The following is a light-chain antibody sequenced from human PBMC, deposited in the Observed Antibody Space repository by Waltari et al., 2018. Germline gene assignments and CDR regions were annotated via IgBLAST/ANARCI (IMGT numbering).Light chain of an antibody. Sequence: IQLTQSPSSLSASVGDRVTITCRASQDISGYLAWSQQKPGQAPKVLIYAASTLQSGVPSRFSGSGSGTDFTLTISSLQPEDFATYYCQQLNTYPRTFGQGTKLEI. CDR1: QDISGY. CDR3: QQLNTYPRT. V-gene: IGKV1-9*01. CDR2: AAS. J-gene: IGKJ2*01.